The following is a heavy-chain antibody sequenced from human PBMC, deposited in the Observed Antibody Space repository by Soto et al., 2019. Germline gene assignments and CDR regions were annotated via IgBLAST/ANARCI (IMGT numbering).Heavy chain of an antibody. Sequence: GGSLRLSCTASGFTFGDYAMSWFRQAPGKGLEWVGFIRSKAYGGTTEYAASVKGRFTISRDDSKSIAYLQMNSLKTEDTAVYYCTSLYDILTGYYAPDYWGQGTLVTVSS. CDR1: GFTFGDYA. CDR2: IRSKAYGGTT. V-gene: IGHV3-49*03. J-gene: IGHJ4*02. D-gene: IGHD3-9*01. CDR3: TSLYDILTGYYAPDY.